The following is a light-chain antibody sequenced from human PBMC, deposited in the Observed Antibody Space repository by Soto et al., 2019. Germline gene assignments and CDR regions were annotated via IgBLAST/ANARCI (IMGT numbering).Light chain of an antibody. CDR2: EVG. V-gene: IGLV2-14*01. CDR3: SSYTSSSTYV. CDR1: SSDVGGYNY. J-gene: IGLJ1*01. Sequence: QSVLTQPASVSGSPGQSVTISCTGTSSDVGGYNYVSWYQQHPGKAPKLMIYEVGNRPSGVSNRFSGSKSGNTASLTISGLRAEDEADYYCSSYTSSSTYVFGTGTKLTVL.